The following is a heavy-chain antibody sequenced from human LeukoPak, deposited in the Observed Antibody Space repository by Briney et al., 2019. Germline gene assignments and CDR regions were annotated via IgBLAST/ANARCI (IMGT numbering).Heavy chain of an antibody. CDR3: TRDLVAVPGPRMDV. CDR1: GFSFSSYY. V-gene: IGHV3-7*03. CDR2: INPDGNER. Sequence: PGGSLRLSCAASGFSFSSYYMSWVRQAPGKGLEWVALINPDGNERYYVDSVKGRFTISRDNARNSLYLQIDSLRDDDTAMYFCTRDLVAVPGPRMDVWGQGTTVTVSS. J-gene: IGHJ6*02. D-gene: IGHD6-19*01.